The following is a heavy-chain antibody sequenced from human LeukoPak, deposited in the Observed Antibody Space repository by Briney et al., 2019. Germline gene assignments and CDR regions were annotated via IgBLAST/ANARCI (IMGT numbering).Heavy chain of an antibody. J-gene: IGHJ3*02. CDR3: ARDSLQIYYDSSGYHLDAFDS. CDR1: GYTFTSYG. CDR2: ISDYNGNT. V-gene: IGHV1-18*01. D-gene: IGHD3-22*01. Sequence: ASVKVSCKPSGYTFTSYGISWVRQAPGQGLEWMGWISDYNGNTKYAQKLQGRVTMTTDTSTGTAYMELRSLRSDDTAVYYCARDSLQIYYDSSGYHLDAFDSWGQGTMVTVSS.